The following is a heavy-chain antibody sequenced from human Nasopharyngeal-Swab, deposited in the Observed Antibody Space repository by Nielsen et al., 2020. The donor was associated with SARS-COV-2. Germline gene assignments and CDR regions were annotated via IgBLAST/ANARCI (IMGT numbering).Heavy chain of an antibody. D-gene: IGHD3-10*01. V-gene: IGHV1-24*01. Sequence: WVRQAPGQGLEWMGGFDPEDGETIYAQKFQGRVTMTEDTSTDTAYMELSSLRSEDTAVYYCARDGDYYGSGSYYPRYYGMDVWGQGTTVTVSS. J-gene: IGHJ6*02. CDR3: ARDGDYYGSGSYYPRYYGMDV. CDR2: FDPEDGET.